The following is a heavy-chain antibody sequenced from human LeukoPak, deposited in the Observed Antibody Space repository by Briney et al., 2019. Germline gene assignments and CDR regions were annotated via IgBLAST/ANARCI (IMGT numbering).Heavy chain of an antibody. Sequence: SETLSLTCSVSGGSISSSSYYWGWIRQPPGKGLEWIGSIYYSGSTYYNPSLKSRVTISVDTSKNQFSLKLSSVTAADTAVYYCALLQGPRGSDVEAIRRYYYYYMDVWGKGTTVTVSS. D-gene: IGHD1-26*01. CDR1: GGSISSSSYY. CDR2: IYYSGST. CDR3: ALLQGPRGSDVEAIRRYYYYYMDV. V-gene: IGHV4-39*01. J-gene: IGHJ6*03.